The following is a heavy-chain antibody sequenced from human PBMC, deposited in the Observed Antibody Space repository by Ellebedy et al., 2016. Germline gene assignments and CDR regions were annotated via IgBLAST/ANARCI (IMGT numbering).Heavy chain of an antibody. J-gene: IGHJ4*02. CDR2: ISGGGDAT. Sequence: GGSLRLSXAPSGLTVSSFFMSWVRQAPGEGLEWVSTISGGGDATFSADSVKGRFTISRDNSRNTLYLQMDSLRAADTAVYYCYYGHYSGYWGQGTLVTVSS. CDR3: YYGHYSGY. D-gene: IGHD4-17*01. CDR1: GLTVSSFF. V-gene: IGHV3-23*01.